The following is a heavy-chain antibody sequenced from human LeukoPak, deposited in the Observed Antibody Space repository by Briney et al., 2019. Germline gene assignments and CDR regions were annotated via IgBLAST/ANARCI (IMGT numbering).Heavy chain of an antibody. CDR2: INAANGNT. D-gene: IGHD3-3*01. V-gene: IGHV1-3*01. CDR1: GFTFTTYT. CDR3: ATAPLWSGLGYGMDV. Sequence: ASVKVSCKTSGFTFTTYTMHWVRQAPGQRLEWMGWINAANGNTQYSQKFQGRVTMTEDTSTDTAYMELSSLRSEDTAVYYCATAPLWSGLGYGMDVWGQGTTVTVSS. J-gene: IGHJ6*02.